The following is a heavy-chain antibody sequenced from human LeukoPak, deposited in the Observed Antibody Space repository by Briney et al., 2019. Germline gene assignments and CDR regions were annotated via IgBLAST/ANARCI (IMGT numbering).Heavy chain of an antibody. CDR3: ARAPYHYDSSGYPDGS. CDR1: GYTFTGYY. Sequence: GASVKVSCTASGYTFTGYYMHWVRQAPGQGLEWMGWINPNSGGTNYAQKFQGRVTMTRDTSISTAYMELSRLRSDDAAVYYCARAPYHYDSSGYPDGSWGQGTLVTVCS. V-gene: IGHV1-2*02. J-gene: IGHJ5*02. CDR2: INPNSGGT. D-gene: IGHD3-22*01.